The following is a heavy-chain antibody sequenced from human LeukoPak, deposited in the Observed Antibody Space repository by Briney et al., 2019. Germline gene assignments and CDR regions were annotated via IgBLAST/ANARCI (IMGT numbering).Heavy chain of an antibody. CDR3: ARRGYSGYEHFDY. CDR1: GYIFTSYW. V-gene: IGHV5-51*01. CDR2: IYPGDSDT. Sequence: GESLQISCKGSGYIFTSYWIGWVRQMPGKGLEWMGIIYPGDSDTRYSPSFQGQVTISADKSISTAYLQWSSLKASDTAMYYCARRGYSGYEHFDYWGQGTLVTVSS. J-gene: IGHJ4*02. D-gene: IGHD5-12*01.